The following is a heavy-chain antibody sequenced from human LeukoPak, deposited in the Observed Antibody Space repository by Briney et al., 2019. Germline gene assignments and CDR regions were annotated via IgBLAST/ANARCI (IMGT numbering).Heavy chain of an antibody. CDR1: VYTFTSYV. Sequence: ASVKVSSKASVYTFTSYVISWVRHAPRQGLERMGWITAFNGNTNYAQKLQGRITMTTDTSTSTAYMELRSLRSDDTAVYYCARYSLRPYYYMDVWGKGTTVTISS. D-gene: IGHD2-15*01. CDR2: ITAFNGNT. CDR3: ARYSLRPYYYMDV. J-gene: IGHJ6*03. V-gene: IGHV1-18*01.